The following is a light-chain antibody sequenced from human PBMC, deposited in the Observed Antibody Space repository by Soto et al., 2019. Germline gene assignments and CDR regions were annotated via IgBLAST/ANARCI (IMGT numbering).Light chain of an antibody. J-gene: IGKJ5*01. V-gene: IGKV2-28*01. CDR3: MQALQTPPA. Sequence: DIVVTQSPFSLPVTPGEPASISCRSSQSLLHSNGYNYLDWYLQKPGQSPHLLIYLGSNRASGVPDRFSGSGSGTDFTLRISRVEAEDVGVYYCMQALQTPPAFGQGTRLEI. CDR2: LGS. CDR1: QSLLHSNGYNY.